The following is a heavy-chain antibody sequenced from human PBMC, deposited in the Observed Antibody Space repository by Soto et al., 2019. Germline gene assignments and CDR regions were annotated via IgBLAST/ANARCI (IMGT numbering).Heavy chain of an antibody. Sequence: SETLSLTCTVSGGSISSYYWSWIRQPPGKGLEWIGYIYYSGSTNYNPSLKSRVTISVDTSKNQFSLNLSSETAAVTAVYYCARGALVYCSSTSCLGIAGGQYYYYYGMDVWGQGATVTVFS. CDR1: GGSISSYY. CDR3: ARGALVYCSSTSCLGIAGGQYYYYYGMDV. J-gene: IGHJ6*02. V-gene: IGHV4-59*01. D-gene: IGHD2-2*01. CDR2: IYYSGST.